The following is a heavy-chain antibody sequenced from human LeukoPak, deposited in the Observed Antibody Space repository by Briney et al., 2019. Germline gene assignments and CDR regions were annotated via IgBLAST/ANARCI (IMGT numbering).Heavy chain of an antibody. CDR1: GFTFSSYG. J-gene: IGHJ4*02. CDR2: IWYDGSNK. CDR3: ARERCIGTSCSRGMDV. D-gene: IGHD2-2*01. Sequence: PGGSLRLSCATSGFTFSSYGMHWVRQAPGKGLEWVAVIWYDGSNKYYADSVKGRFTISRDNSKNTLYLQMNSLRAEDTAIFFCARERCIGTSCSRGMDVWGQGTLVTVSS. V-gene: IGHV3-33*01.